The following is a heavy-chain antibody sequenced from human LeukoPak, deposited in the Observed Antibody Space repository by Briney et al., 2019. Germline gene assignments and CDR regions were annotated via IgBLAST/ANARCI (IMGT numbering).Heavy chain of an antibody. D-gene: IGHD2-8*01. Sequence: GESPKISCKGSGYSFTSYWIGWVRQMPGKGLEWMGIIYPGDSDTRYSPSFQGQVTISADKSISTAYLQWSSLKASDTAMYYCARRIVLMVYAHHSNYFDYWGQGTLVTVSS. J-gene: IGHJ4*02. V-gene: IGHV5-51*01. CDR3: ARRIVLMVYAHHSNYFDY. CDR2: IYPGDSDT. CDR1: GYSFTSYW.